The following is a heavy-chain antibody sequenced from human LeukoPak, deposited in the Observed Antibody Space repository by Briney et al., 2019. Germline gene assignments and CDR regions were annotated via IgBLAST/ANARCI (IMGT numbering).Heavy chain of an antibody. CDR2: FDPEHGEM. V-gene: IGHV1-24*01. CDR1: GDTLTELS. D-gene: IGHD3-9*01. Sequence: ASVKVSCKVSGDTLTELSTHWVRQAPGKGLEWMGGFDPEHGEMIYAQKLQGRVTMTEDRSTDTAYMELSSLRSEDTAVYYCATGGPWDLLKYWGQGTLVTVSS. J-gene: IGHJ4*02. CDR3: ATGGPWDLLKY.